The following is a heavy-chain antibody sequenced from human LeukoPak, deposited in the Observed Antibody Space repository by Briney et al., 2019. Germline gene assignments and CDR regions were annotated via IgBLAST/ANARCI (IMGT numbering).Heavy chain of an antibody. D-gene: IGHD3-22*01. CDR2: IRYDGSNK. J-gene: IGHJ1*01. V-gene: IGHV3-30*02. CDR3: AKYYDSSGYTIGYFQH. CDR1: GFTFSSYG. Sequence: PGGSLRLSCAASGFTFSSYGMHWVRQAPGKGLEWVAFIRYDGSNKYYADSVKGRFTISRDNSKNTLYLQMNSLRAEDTAVYYCAKYYDSSGYTIGYFQHWGQGTLVTVSS.